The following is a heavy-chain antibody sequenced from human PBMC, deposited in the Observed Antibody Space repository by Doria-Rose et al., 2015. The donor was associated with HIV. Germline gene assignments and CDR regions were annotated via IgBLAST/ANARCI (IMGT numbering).Heavy chain of an antibody. CDR3: ARDGSSSSWYRNNWFDP. J-gene: IGHJ5*02. V-gene: IGHV3-21*01. CDR1: GFTFSSYS. CDR2: ISSSSSYI. Sequence: VQLVQSGGGLVKPGGSLRLSCAASGFTFSSYSMNWVRQAPGKGLEWVSSISSSSSYIYYADSVKGRFTISRDNAKNSLYLQMNSLRAEDTAVYYCARDGSSSSWYRNNWFDPWGQGTLVTVSS. D-gene: IGHD6-13*01.